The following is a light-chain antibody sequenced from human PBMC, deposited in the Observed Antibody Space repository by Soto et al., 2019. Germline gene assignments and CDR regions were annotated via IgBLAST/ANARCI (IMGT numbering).Light chain of an antibody. CDR1: QSVSSSY. Sequence: EIVLTQSPGTLSLSPGERATLSCRASQSVSSSYLAWYQQKPGQAPRFLIYGASSRATGIPDRFSGSGSGTDFTLTISRLEPEDFAVYYCQQYGTSPLTFGAGTKVEIK. CDR3: QQYGTSPLT. CDR2: GAS. V-gene: IGKV3-20*01. J-gene: IGKJ4*01.